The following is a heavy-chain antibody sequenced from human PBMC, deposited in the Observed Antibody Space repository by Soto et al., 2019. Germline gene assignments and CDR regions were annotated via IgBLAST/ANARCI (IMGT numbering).Heavy chain of an antibody. CDR2: IRSKANSYAT. J-gene: IGHJ5*02. CDR3: TRPIWSGSPNLNWFDP. Sequence: GGSLRLSCAASGFTFSGSAMHWVRQASGKGLEWVGRIRSKANSYATAYAASVKGRFTISRDDSKNTAYLQMNSLKTEDTAVYYCTRPIWSGSPNLNWFDPWGQGTLVTVSS. V-gene: IGHV3-73*01. CDR1: GFTFSGSA. D-gene: IGHD3-3*01.